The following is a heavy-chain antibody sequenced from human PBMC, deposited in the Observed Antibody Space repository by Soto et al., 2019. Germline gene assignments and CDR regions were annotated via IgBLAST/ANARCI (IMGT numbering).Heavy chain of an antibody. J-gene: IGHJ4*02. CDR2: ISGSGGTT. D-gene: IGHD3-3*01. Sequence: GGSLRLSCAVSGFTFSSHAMSWVRQDPGKGLECVSGISGSGGTTFYADSVKGRFTISRDNSKKTLYLQVNSLRAEDTAVYYCARTPYDFWSTGQYYFDHWGQGTLVTVSS. V-gene: IGHV3-23*01. CDR1: GFTFSSHA. CDR3: ARTPYDFWSTGQYYFDH.